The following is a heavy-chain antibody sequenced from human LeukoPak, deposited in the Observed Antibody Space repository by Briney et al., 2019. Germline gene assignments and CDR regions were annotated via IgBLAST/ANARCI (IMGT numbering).Heavy chain of an antibody. J-gene: IGHJ4*02. V-gene: IGHV3-21*01. CDR1: GFTFSSCS. Sequence: KPGGSLRLSCAASGFTFSSCSMNWVRQAPGKGLEWVSSISSSSSYIYYADSVKGRFTISRDNAKNSLYLQMNSLRAEDTAVYYCARDRPGITGTTLPDYWGQGTLVTVSS. CDR2: ISSSSSYI. D-gene: IGHD1-20*01. CDR3: ARDRPGITGTTLPDY.